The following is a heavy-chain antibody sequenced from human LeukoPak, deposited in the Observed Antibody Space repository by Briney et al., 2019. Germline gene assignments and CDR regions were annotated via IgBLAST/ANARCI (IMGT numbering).Heavy chain of an antibody. CDR3: LTSSFDH. Sequence: GGSLRLSCAASGFTLGDYDIYWVRQAPGKGPEWVSSISSNSDTIAYAEPVKGRFTVSRDNTINSLYLQMDSLRVEDTALYYCLTSSFDHWGQGTLVTVSS. CDR2: ISSNSDTI. J-gene: IGHJ4*02. CDR1: GFTLGDYD. V-gene: IGHV3-9*01.